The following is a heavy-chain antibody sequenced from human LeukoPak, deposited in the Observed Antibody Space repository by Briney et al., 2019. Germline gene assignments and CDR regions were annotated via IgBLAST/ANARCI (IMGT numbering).Heavy chain of an antibody. CDR1: GYTFTGYY. CDR2: INPNSGGT. D-gene: IGHD6-19*01. Sequence: GASVKVSCKASGYTFTGYYVHWVRQAPGQGLEWMGWINPNSGGTNYAQKFQGRVTMTRDTSISTAYMELSRLRSDDTAVYYCARDLKKRGVQWLVFSCLGYWGQGTLVTVSS. J-gene: IGHJ4*02. CDR3: ARDLKKRGVQWLVFSCLGY. V-gene: IGHV1-2*02.